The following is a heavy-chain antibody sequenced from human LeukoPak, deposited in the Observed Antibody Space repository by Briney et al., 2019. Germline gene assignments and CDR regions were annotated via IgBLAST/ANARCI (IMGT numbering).Heavy chain of an antibody. CDR1: GGTFSSYT. J-gene: IGHJ4*02. CDR2: IIPILGIA. CDR3: ARGDSSGYYSFDY. V-gene: IGHV1-69*02. D-gene: IGHD3-22*01. Sequence: ASVKVSCKASGGTFSSYTISWVRQAPGQGLEWMGRIIPILGIANYAQKFQGRVTITADKPTSTAYMELSSLRSEDTAVYYCARGDSSGYYSFDYWGQGTLVTVSS.